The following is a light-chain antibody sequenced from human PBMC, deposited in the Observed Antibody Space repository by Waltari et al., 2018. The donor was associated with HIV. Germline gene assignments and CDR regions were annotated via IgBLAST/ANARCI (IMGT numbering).Light chain of an antibody. J-gene: IGLJ2*01. V-gene: IGLV1-40*01. CDR2: NTN. CDR3: QSSDSTLSGSV. CDR1: RSNIGTHE. Sequence: QSVLTQPPSVSGAPGQRVTLSCTGTRSNIGTHEAQWYQQLPGTAPRLLIYNTNSRPSVVPDRFAGSKSGTSASLAINGLQAEDEADYYCQSSDSTLSGSVFGGGTKLTVL.